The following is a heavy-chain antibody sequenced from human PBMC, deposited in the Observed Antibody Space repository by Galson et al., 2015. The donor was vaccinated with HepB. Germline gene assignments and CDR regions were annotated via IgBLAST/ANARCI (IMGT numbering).Heavy chain of an antibody. D-gene: IGHD2-21*02. CDR3: FNLRGGDCYYSPEQ. CDR1: DFTFNRYW. Sequence: SLRLSCAASDFTFNRYWMHWVRQAPGKGLVWVSGIGSDGSSITYADSVEGRFTISRDNAKNTLYLQMNSLRAEDTAVYYCFNLRGGDCYYSPEQWGQGILVTVSS. V-gene: IGHV3-74*01. J-gene: IGHJ4*02. CDR2: IGSDGSSI.